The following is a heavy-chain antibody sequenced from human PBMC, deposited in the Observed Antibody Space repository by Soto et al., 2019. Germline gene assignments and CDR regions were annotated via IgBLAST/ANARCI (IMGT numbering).Heavy chain of an antibody. CDR3: ARAYGYYFDY. CDR1: GGSISSYY. D-gene: IGHD4-17*01. J-gene: IGHJ4*02. Sequence: XTLFLTCTVTGGSISSYYRSWIRQPPGXXXXXXXXXYXXXSTXXRTXXXXXXXIXXXKXXXQLYMKMRSVTAEETAVYYCARAYGYYFDYWGQGTLVNVSS. V-gene: IGHV4-59*01. CDR2: XYXXXST.